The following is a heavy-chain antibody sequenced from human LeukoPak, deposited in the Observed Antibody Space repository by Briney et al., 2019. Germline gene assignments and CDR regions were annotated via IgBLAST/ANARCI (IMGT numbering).Heavy chain of an antibody. D-gene: IGHD3-22*01. J-gene: IGHJ3*02. CDR2: VNWIGGSI. CDR3: ARDLVNYYDSSGYYHRDAFEI. CDR1: GFKFDDYG. Sequence: GGSLRLSCVASGFKFDDYGMSWVRQAPGKGLEWVSGVNWIGGSIGYADSVKGRFTISRDNAKNSLYLQMNSLRAEDTALYYCARDLVNYYDSSGYYHRDAFEIWGQGTMVTVSS. V-gene: IGHV3-20*04.